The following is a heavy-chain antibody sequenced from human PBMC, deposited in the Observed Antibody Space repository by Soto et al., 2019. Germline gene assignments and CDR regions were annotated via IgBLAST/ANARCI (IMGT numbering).Heavy chain of an antibody. D-gene: IGHD6-19*01. CDR2: FDPEDGET. Sequence: ASVKVSCKVSGYTLTELSMHWVRQAPGKGLEWMGGFDPEDGETIYAQKFQGRVTMTEDTSTDTAYMELSSLRSEDTAVYYCATDFERYSSGWYPLGYWGQGNLVTVSS. V-gene: IGHV1-24*01. CDR3: ATDFERYSSGWYPLGY. CDR1: GYTLTELS. J-gene: IGHJ4*02.